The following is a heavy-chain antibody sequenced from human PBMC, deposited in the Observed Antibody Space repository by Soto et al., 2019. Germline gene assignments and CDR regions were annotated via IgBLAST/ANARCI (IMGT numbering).Heavy chain of an antibody. CDR2: INTGGGST. CDR3: VRVIVGALILWFDS. CDR1: GYIFTNYY. Sequence: QVQLVQSGAEVKKPGASVKVSCKACGYIFTNYYIYWVRQAPGQGLEYIGIINTGGGSTYYAQKFQGRVTMTRDTSASTVYMYLSSLRYEDTAVFFCVRVIVGALILWFDSWRQGTRVTVSS. D-gene: IGHD3-22*01. J-gene: IGHJ5*01. V-gene: IGHV1-46*01.